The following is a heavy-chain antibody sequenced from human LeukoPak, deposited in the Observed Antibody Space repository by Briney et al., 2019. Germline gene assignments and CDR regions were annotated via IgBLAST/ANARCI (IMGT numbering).Heavy chain of an antibody. CDR1: GFTFSSYW. V-gene: IGHV3-7*01. CDR3: ARERSSTSCYFDY. D-gene: IGHD2-2*01. CDR2: IKHDGSEK. J-gene: IGHJ4*02. Sequence: GGSLRLSCAASGFTFSSYWMTWVRQAPGKGLAWVANIKHDGSEKYYLDSVKGRFTISRDNSKNTLYLQMNSLRAEDTAVYYCARERSSTSCYFDYWGQGTLVTVSS.